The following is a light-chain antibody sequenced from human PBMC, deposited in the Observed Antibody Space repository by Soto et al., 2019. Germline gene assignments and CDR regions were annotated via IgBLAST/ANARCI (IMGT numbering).Light chain of an antibody. J-gene: IGLJ1*01. V-gene: IGLV1-40*01. CDR1: SSNIGAGYD. CDR3: QSYDSSLSGLV. Sequence: QPVLTQPPSVSGAPGQRVTISCTGSSSNIGAGYDVHWYQQLPGTAPKLLIYGNSNRPSGVPDRFSGSKSGTSASLAITGLQAEDDADYYCQSYDSSLSGLVFGTGTKVTVL. CDR2: GNS.